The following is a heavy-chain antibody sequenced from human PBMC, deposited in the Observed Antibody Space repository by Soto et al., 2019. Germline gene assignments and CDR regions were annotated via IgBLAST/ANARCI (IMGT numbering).Heavy chain of an antibody. V-gene: IGHV3-48*03. CDR3: TRDGVSNSEAGRTYNGMDV. CDR1: GFRLSGYE. CDR2: ISGSGSTI. D-gene: IGHD6-19*01. Sequence: EELLVESGGGLVQPGGSLRLSCAASGFRLSGYEMNWVRQAPGRGLEWVAYISGSGSTIYYADSVKGRFTISRDDGNHVMSLKMNSLRGQEKAVYYSTRDGVSNSEAGRTYNGMDVWGQGAAVTVSS. J-gene: IGHJ6*02.